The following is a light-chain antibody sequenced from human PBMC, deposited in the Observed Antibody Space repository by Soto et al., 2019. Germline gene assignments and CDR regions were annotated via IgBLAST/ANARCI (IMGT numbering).Light chain of an antibody. J-gene: IGLJ1*01. CDR2: DVS. Sequence: QCVLTKPASVSRSPGRSITISCTRTSSDVGGYNYVSWYQHHPGKAPKLMIYDVSNRPSGVSNRFSGSKSGNTASLIISGLQAEDEADYYCSSYTSSSTLSTYVFGTGTKVTVL. V-gene: IGLV2-14*03. CDR1: SSDVGGYNY. CDR3: SSYTSSSTLSTYV.